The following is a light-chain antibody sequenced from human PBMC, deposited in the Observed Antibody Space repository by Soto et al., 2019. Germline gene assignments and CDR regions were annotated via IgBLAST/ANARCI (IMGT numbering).Light chain of an antibody. CDR3: QQSYSTPYT. J-gene: IGKJ2*01. CDR1: RTSDSR. V-gene: IGKV1-39*01. Sequence: DIQMTQSPSSLSASVGDKVIITCRASRTSDSRLNWYQKKPGKAPKVLIFAASSLQSGAPSRFSGSESGTEFTLTISSLQAEDLATYYCQQSYSTPYTFGQGTELEIK. CDR2: AAS.